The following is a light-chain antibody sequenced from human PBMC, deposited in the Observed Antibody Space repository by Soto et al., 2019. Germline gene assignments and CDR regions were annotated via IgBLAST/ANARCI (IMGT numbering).Light chain of an antibody. CDR2: EVS. Sequence: QSVLTQPASVSGSPGQSITISCTGTSSDIGGYNFVSWYQQHPGKAPRLIIYEVSNRPSGVSNRFSGSKLCNTASLTISGLQAEDEADYYCSSYTSRSTLGVFGTGTKLTVL. J-gene: IGLJ1*01. CDR1: SSDIGGYNF. CDR3: SSYTSRSTLGV. V-gene: IGLV2-14*01.